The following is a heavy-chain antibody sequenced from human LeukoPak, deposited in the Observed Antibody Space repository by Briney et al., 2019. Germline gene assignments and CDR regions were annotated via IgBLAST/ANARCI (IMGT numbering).Heavy chain of an antibody. CDR3: AKDTYATVTTPDY. V-gene: IGHV3-9*01. CDR2: ISWNSGTI. CDR1: GFTFDDYA. J-gene: IGHJ4*02. D-gene: IGHD4-17*01. Sequence: GGSLRLSCAASGFTFDDYAMQWVRQAPGKGLEWVSGISWNSGTIVYADSVKGRFTISRDNAKNSLYLQMNSLRAEDTALYYCAKDTYATVTTPDYWGQGTLVTASS.